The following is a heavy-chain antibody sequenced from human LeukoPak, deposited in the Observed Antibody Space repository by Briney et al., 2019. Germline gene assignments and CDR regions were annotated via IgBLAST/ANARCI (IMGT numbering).Heavy chain of an antibody. J-gene: IGHJ4*02. CDR2: IYTSGSA. Sequence: SETLSLTCTVPGGSISSYYWGRIRQPAGKGLEWIGRIYTSGSANYNPSLKSRVTMSVDTSKNQFSLKLSSVTAADTAVYYCARDHQFEGMAAAGTDYWGQGTLVTVSS. CDR1: GGSISSYY. D-gene: IGHD6-13*01. V-gene: IGHV4-4*07. CDR3: ARDHQFEGMAAAGTDY.